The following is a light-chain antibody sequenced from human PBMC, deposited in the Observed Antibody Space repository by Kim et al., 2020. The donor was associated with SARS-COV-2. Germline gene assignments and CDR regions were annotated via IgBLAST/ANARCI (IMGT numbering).Light chain of an antibody. CDR2: GAS. CDR3: HYYGTSFLT. V-gene: IGKV3-20*01. Sequence: SPGEGATLSCRASQSIISTYLAWFQQKPGQAPRLLMYGASYGATDIPDRFSGSASGTVFTLTISRLEPEDSAVYYCHYYGTSFLTFGGGTKVDIK. CDR1: QSIISTY. J-gene: IGKJ4*01.